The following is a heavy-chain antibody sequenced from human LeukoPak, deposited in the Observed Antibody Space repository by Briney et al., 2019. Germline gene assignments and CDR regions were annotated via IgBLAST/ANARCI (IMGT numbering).Heavy chain of an antibody. J-gene: IGHJ6*02. CDR1: GFTFSTYG. D-gene: IGHD3-10*01. Sequence: GGSLRLSCAASGFTFSTYGMNWVRQAPGKGLEWVAALSYDGYNDHYAGSVRGRFTISRDNSKNTLFLQMNNLRVEDTAMYYCAKNKGSYQYNYYGMEVWGQGTTVSVSS. CDR2: LSYDGYND. CDR3: AKNKGSYQYNYYGMEV. V-gene: IGHV3-30*18.